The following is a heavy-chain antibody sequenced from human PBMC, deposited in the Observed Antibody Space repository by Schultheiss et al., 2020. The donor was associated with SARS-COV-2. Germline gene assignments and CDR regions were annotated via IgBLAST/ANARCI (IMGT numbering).Heavy chain of an antibody. J-gene: IGHJ6*02. Sequence: GGSLRLSCAASGFTFSSYAMSWVRQAPGKGLEWVAVIWYDGSNKYYADSVKGRFTISRDNSKNTLYLQMNSLRAEDTAVYYCARDLLIAVAGRDHYYYGMDVWGQGTTVTVSS. CDR3: ARDLLIAVAGRDHYYYGMDV. D-gene: IGHD6-19*01. V-gene: IGHV3-33*08. CDR1: GFTFSSYA. CDR2: IWYDGSNK.